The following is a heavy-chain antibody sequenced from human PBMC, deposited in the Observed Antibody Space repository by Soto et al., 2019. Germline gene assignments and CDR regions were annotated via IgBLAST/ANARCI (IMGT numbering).Heavy chain of an antibody. D-gene: IGHD6-6*01. Sequence: QVQLQPWGAGLLKPSETLSLTCAVYGGSFSGYYWSWIRQPPGKGLEWIGEINHSGSTNYNPSLKVRVTISVDTSKNQFSLKLSSVTAADTAVYYCARGRVIAARPADYWGQGTLVTVSS. V-gene: IGHV4-34*01. CDR1: GGSFSGYY. J-gene: IGHJ4*02. CDR3: ARGRVIAARPADY. CDR2: INHSGST.